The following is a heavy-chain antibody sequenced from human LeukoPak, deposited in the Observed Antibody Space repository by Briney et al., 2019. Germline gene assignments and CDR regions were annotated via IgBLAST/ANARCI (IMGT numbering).Heavy chain of an antibody. CDR2: IKSKTDGGTT. CDR1: GFTFRDAG. CDR3: AHRDTAMVRVDY. J-gene: IGHJ4*02. D-gene: IGHD5-18*01. Sequence: GGALRLSCAASGFTFRDAGMSWVRQAPGKGLEWVGRIKSKTDGGTTDYAAPVKGRFTISRDDSKNTLYLQMSSLKTEDTAVYFCAHRDTAMVRVDYWGQGTLVTVSS. V-gene: IGHV3-15*01.